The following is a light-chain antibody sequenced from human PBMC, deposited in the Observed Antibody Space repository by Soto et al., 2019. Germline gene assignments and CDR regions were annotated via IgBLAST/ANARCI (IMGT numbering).Light chain of an antibody. CDR3: QQHSDYPLT. J-gene: IGKJ4*01. V-gene: IGKV1-5*03. CDR1: HSIDDW. Sequence: DSQMTQSPSTLSASVGERVTITCRASHSIDDWLAWYQQKPGKAPKLLIYKASTLESGVPARFSGRTSGREFTLTISSLQPDDFATYYCQQHSDYPLTFGGGTKVDIK. CDR2: KAS.